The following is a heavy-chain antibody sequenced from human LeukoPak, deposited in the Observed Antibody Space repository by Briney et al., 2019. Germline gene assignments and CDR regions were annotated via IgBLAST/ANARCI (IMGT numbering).Heavy chain of an antibody. D-gene: IGHD4-17*01. CDR1: GFTFSSHG. V-gene: IGHV3-30*18. J-gene: IGHJ1*01. Sequence: GGSLRLSCAASGFTFSSHGMQWVRQAPGKGLEWVAVISYDGSTKYYADSVKGRFTISRDNSKSTLFLQMNSLRAEDTAVYYCAKESGIRSYGAYFPHWGQGTLVTVSS. CDR2: ISYDGSTK. CDR3: AKESGIRSYGAYFPH.